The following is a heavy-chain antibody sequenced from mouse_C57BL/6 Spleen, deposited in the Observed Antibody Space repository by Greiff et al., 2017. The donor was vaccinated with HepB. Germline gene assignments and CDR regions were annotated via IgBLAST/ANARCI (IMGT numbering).Heavy chain of an antibody. V-gene: IGHV1-84*01. CDR2: IYPGSGNT. D-gene: IGHD2-4*01. J-gene: IGHJ1*03. Sequence: VQLQQSGPELVKPGASVKISCKASGYTFTDYYINWVKQRPGQGLEWIGWIYPGSGNTKYNEKFKGKATLTVDTSSSTAYMPLSSLTSEDSAVYFCARGGIYYDDDGTLYWYFDVWGTGTTVTVSS. CDR3: ARGGIYYDDDGTLYWYFDV. CDR1: GYTFTDYY.